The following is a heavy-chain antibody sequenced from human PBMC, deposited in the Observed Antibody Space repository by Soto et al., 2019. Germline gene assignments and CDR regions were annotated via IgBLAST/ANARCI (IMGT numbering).Heavy chain of an antibody. V-gene: IGHV3-66*01. D-gene: IGHD4-17*01. CDR3: ARAGDFYGDYVTFFDY. CDR2: IYSGGST. CDR1: GFTVSSNY. J-gene: IGHJ4*02. Sequence: GGSLRLSCAASGFTVSSNYMSWVRQAPGKGLEWVSVIYSGGSTYYADSVKGRFTISRDNSKNTLYLQMNSLRAEDTAVYYCARAGDFYGDYVTFFDYWGQGTLVTVSS.